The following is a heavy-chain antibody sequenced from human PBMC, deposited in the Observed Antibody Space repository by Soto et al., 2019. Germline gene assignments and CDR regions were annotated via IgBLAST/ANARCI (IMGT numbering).Heavy chain of an antibody. CDR2: IYYSGST. J-gene: IGHJ4*02. Sequence: QVQLQESGPGLVKPSQTLSLTCTVSGGSISSGGYYWSGLRQHPGKGLEWIGYIYYSGSTYYNPSLKSRVTISVDTSKNQVSLKLSSVTAADTAVYYCARDDSIAAAGLDYWGQGTLVTVSS. V-gene: IGHV4-31*03. CDR1: GGSISSGGYY. D-gene: IGHD6-13*01. CDR3: ARDDSIAAAGLDY.